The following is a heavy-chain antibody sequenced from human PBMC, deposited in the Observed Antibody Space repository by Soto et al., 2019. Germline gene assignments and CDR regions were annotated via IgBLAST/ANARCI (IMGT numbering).Heavy chain of an antibody. CDR2: ISAYNGNT. CDR1: GYTFTSYG. Sequence: QVQLVQSGAEVKKPGASVKVSCKASGYTFTSYGISWVRQAPGQGLEWMGWISAYNGNTKYAQKLQGRVTLPTDPSTSTAYMELRSPRCDATAAYYWAREPNTVDHWGRGALVTVAS. D-gene: IGHD7-27*01. J-gene: IGHJ4*01. CDR3: AREPNTVDH. V-gene: IGHV1-18*01.